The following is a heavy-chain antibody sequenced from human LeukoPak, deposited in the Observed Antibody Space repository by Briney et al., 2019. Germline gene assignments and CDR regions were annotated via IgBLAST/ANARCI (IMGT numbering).Heavy chain of an antibody. CDR2: TNYSGNT. CDR1: GGSISSSSYY. CDR3: ARHGVITVAGLDAFDI. V-gene: IGHV4-39*01. J-gene: IGHJ3*02. Sequence: SETLSLTCNVSGGSISSSSYYWGWIRQPPGKGLEWIGRTNYSGNTYYNPCLNSRVTISVDTSKNQFSLKLTSVTAAETAVYYCARHGVITVAGLDAFDIWGQGTMVTVSS. D-gene: IGHD6-19*01.